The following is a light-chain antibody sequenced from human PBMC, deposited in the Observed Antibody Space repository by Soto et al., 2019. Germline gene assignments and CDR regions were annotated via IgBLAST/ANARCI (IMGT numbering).Light chain of an antibody. CDR3: QQYYSPSWT. CDR1: QSVLYSSNNKNY. J-gene: IGKJ1*01. CDR2: WAS. Sequence: DIMITQSPHSLAVSLGERATINCKSSQSVLYSSNNKNYLAWYQKKPGQPTKVLIYWASTRESGVPDRFSGSGSGADFTLTISSLQAEDVAVYYCQQYYSPSWTFGQGTKVEIK. V-gene: IGKV4-1*01.